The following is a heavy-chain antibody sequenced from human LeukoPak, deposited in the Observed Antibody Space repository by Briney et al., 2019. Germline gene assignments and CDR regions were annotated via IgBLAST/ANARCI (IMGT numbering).Heavy chain of an antibody. D-gene: IGHD3-22*01. CDR1: GFTFSSYS. CDR2: ISSSSSTI. Sequence: GGSLRLSCAASGFTFSSYSMNWVRQAPGKGLEWVSYISSSSSTIYYADSVKGRFTISRDNAKNSLYLQMNSLRDEDTAVYYCARGDYYDSSGYYNYWGQGTLVTVSS. V-gene: IGHV3-48*02. J-gene: IGHJ4*02. CDR3: ARGDYYDSSGYYNY.